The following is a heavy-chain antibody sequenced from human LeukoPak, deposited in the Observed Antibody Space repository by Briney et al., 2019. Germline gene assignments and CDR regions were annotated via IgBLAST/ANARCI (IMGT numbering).Heavy chain of an antibody. CDR3: ARAQSYCSGGSCQTAHYYFDY. V-gene: IGHV1-18*01. CDR1: GYTFTSYG. CDR2: ISAYNGNT. Sequence: GASVKVSCKASGYTFTSYGISWVRQAPGQGLEWMGWISAYNGNTNYAQKLQGRVTMTTDTSTSTAYMELRSLRSDDTAVYYCARAQSYCSGGSCQTAHYYFDYWGQGTLVTVSS. J-gene: IGHJ4*02. D-gene: IGHD2-15*01.